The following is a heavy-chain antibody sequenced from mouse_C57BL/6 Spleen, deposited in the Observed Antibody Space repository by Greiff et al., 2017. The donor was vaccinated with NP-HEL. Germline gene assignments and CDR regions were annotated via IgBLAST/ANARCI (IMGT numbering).Heavy chain of an antibody. V-gene: IGHV7-3*01. CDR1: GFTFTDYY. D-gene: IGHD1-1*01. Sequence: EVKLVESGGGLVQPGGSLSLSCAASGFTFTDYYMSWVRQPPGKALEWLGFIRNKANGYTTEYSASVKGRFTISRDNSQSILYLQMNALRAEDSATYYCARYEATGGYFDVWGTGTTVTVSS. J-gene: IGHJ1*03. CDR3: ARYEATGGYFDV. CDR2: IRNKANGYTT.